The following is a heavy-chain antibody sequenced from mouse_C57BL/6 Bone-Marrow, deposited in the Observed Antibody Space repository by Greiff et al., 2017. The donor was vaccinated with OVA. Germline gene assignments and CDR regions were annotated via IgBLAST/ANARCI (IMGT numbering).Heavy chain of an antibody. V-gene: IGHV1-82*01. Sequence: QVQLQQSGPELVKPGASVKISCKASGYAFSSSWLNWVKQRPGKGLEWIGRVYPGDGDTNYNGKFKGKATLTADKSSSTAYMQLSILTSEDSAVYFCARADYYGSSPFAYWGQGTLVTVSA. CDR2: VYPGDGDT. CDR3: ARADYYGSSPFAY. CDR1: GYAFSSSW. D-gene: IGHD1-1*01. J-gene: IGHJ3*01.